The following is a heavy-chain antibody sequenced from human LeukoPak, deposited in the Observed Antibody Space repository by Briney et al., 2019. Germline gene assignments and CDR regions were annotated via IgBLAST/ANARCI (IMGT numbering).Heavy chain of an antibody. CDR3: ARGAYCSSTSCSSYYGMDV. D-gene: IGHD2-2*01. CDR2: INHSGST. J-gene: IGHJ6*02. V-gene: IGHV4-39*07. CDR1: GGSISSGGYY. Sequence: SSETLSLTCTVSGGSISSGGYYWSWIRQPPGKGLEWIGEINHSGSTNYNPSLKSRVTISVDTSKNQFSLKLSSVTAADTAVYYCARGAYCSSTSCSSYYGMDVWGQGTTVTVSS.